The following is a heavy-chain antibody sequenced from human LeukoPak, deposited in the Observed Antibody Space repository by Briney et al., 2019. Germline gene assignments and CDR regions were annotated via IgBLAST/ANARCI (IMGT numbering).Heavy chain of an antibody. J-gene: IGHJ4*02. CDR2: ISSSGGLT. CDR1: GFAFSNYE. Sequence: GGSLRLSCAASGFAFSNYEMIWVRQAPGKEPEWVSYISSSGGLTYYADSVKGRFTVSRDNAKDSLFLHMNSLRVEDRAIYYCARDSLHDYGGTGYGYYFDYWGQGTLVTVSS. D-gene: IGHD4/OR15-4a*01. CDR3: ARDSLHDYGGTGYGYYFDY. V-gene: IGHV3-48*03.